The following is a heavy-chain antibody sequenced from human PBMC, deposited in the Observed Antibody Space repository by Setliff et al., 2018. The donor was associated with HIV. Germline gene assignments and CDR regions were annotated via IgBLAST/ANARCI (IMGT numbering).Heavy chain of an antibody. CDR3: ARLSEKTYYNFWTGSAPGWFDP. J-gene: IGHJ5*02. D-gene: IGHD3-3*01. CDR1: GGSINTNSFY. CDR2: VFYSGST. Sequence: SETLSLTCIVSGGSINTNSFYWAWIRQSPGKGLEWLGSVFYSGSTYDNPSPKSRVTISVDTSTNQSSLRLTSVTAADTATYYCARLSEKTYYNFWTGSAPGWFDPWGQGSLVTVSS. V-gene: IGHV4-39*01.